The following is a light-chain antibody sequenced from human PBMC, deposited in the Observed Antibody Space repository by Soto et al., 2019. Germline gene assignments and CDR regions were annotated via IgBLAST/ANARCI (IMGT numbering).Light chain of an antibody. V-gene: IGKV3-20*01. CDR3: QQYGSSPPN. J-gene: IGKJ4*01. CDR1: QSVSSNY. CDR2: GAS. Sequence: EIVLAQSPGTLSLSPGERGTLSSRASQSVSSNYLAWYQQKPGQAPRLLIYGASSRATGIPDRFSGSGSGTDFTLTISRLEPEDFAVYYCQQYGSSPPNFGGGTKV.